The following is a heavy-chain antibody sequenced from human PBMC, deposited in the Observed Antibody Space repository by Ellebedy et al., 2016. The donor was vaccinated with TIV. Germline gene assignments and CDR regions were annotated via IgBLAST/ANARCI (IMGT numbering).Heavy chain of an antibody. CDR2: ISYDGSNK. D-gene: IGHD5-12*01. J-gene: IGHJ4*02. CDR1: GFTFSSYA. Sequence: GESLKISCAASGFTFSSYAMHWVRQAPGKGLEWVAVISYDGSNKYYADSVKGRFTISRDNSKNTLYLQMNSLSAEDTAVYSCARGNSGYDAVYLDYWGQGTLVTVSS. V-gene: IGHV3-30-3*01. CDR3: ARGNSGYDAVYLDY.